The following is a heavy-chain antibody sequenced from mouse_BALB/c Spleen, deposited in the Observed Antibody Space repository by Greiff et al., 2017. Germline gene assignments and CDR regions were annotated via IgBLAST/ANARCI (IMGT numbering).Heavy chain of an antibody. CDR1: GYAFTNYL. V-gene: IGHV1-54*01. Sequence: VQLVQSGAELVRPGTSVKVSCKASGYAFTNYLMEWVKQRPGQGLEWIGMINPGSGGTNYNEKFKGKATLTADKSSSTAYMQLSSLTSDDSAVYFRARDYGNVFDYWGQGTTLTVSA. CDR3: ARDYGNVFDY. J-gene: IGHJ2*01. CDR2: INPGSGGT. D-gene: IGHD2-1*01.